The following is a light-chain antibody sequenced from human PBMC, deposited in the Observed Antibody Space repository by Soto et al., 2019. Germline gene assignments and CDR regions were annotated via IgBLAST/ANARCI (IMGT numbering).Light chain of an antibody. CDR3: SSYTSSSTPLV. CDR2: DVS. CDR1: SSDVGGYNY. J-gene: IGLJ3*02. V-gene: IGLV2-14*03. Sequence: SVLTQPASVSGSPGQSITISCTGTSSDVGGYNYVSWYQHHPGKAPKVMIYDVSNRPSGVSNRFSGSKSGNTASLTISGLQAEDEADYYCSSYTSSSTPLVFGGGTKLTVL.